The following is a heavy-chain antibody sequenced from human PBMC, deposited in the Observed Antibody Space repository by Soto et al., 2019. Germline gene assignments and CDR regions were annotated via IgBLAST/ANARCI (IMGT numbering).Heavy chain of an antibody. D-gene: IGHD3-22*01. CDR2: IIPIFGTA. Sequence: SVKVSCKASGGTFSSYAISWVRQAPGQGLEWMGGIIPIFGTANYAQKFQGRVTITADESTSTAYMELSSLRSEDTAVYYCAREGDSSGYIDYWGQGXLVTVYS. V-gene: IGHV1-69*13. J-gene: IGHJ4*02. CDR1: GGTFSSYA. CDR3: AREGDSSGYIDY.